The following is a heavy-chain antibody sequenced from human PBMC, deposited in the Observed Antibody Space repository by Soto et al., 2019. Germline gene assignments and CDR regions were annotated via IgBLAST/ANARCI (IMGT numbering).Heavy chain of an antibody. J-gene: IGHJ4*02. CDR1: GFTFSGYA. CDR2: ISYDGSTQ. Sequence: QVHLVESGGGMVQPGKSLRLSCAASGFTFSGYAMHWVRQAPGKGLEWVAVISYDGSTQYYAESVKGRFTISRDNSNNTLYLHMSSLSAEDTAVYYCARETRASEIDYWGQGTLVIVS. CDR3: ARETRASEIDY. V-gene: IGHV3-30-3*01.